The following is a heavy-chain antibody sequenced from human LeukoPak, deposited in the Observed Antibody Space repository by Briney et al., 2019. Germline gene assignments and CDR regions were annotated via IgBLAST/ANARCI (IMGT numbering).Heavy chain of an antibody. D-gene: IGHD5-24*01. J-gene: IGHJ4*02. Sequence: PGGTLRLSCVASGFTFSTYGMSWVRQAPGKGLEWVSAISGSGGSTYYADSVKGRFTISRDNSKNTLYLQMNSLRAEDTAVYYCAKSGYNRFDYWGQGTLVTVSS. CDR3: AKSGYNRFDY. V-gene: IGHV3-23*01. CDR1: GFTFSTYG. CDR2: ISGSGGST.